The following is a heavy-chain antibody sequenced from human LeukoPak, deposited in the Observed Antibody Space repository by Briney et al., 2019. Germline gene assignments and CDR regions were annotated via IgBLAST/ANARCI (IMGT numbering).Heavy chain of an antibody. CDR3: ARGSPKLRYFAH. V-gene: IGHV4-34*01. CDR1: GGSFSGCY. J-gene: IGHJ4*02. Sequence: SETLSLTCAVYGGSFSGCYWSWIRQPPGKGLEWIGEINHSGSTNYNPSLKSRVTTSVDTSKNQFSLKLSSVTAADTAVYYCARGSPKLRYFAHWGQGTLVTVSS. CDR2: INHSGST. D-gene: IGHD3-9*01.